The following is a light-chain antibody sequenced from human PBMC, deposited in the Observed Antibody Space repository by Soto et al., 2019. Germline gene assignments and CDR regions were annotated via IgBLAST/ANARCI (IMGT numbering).Light chain of an antibody. V-gene: IGLV1-44*01. CDR3: VAWDDSLNGYVV. CDR1: TSNIGSNT. J-gene: IGLJ2*01. Sequence: HSVLTQPPSASGTPGQRVTISCSGSTSNIGSNTVNWYQQLPGTAPKLVIYSNNQRPPGVPDRFSGSKSGTSASLAISGLQSEDEADYYCVAWDDSLNGYVVFGGGTKRTVL. CDR2: SNN.